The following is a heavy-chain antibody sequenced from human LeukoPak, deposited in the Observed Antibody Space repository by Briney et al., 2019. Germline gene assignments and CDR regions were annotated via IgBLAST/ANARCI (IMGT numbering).Heavy chain of an antibody. CDR2: IYFSGST. V-gene: IGHV4-4*09. J-gene: IGHJ4*02. CDR3: ARVNLSITMIRGVKKSYYFDY. Sequence: SETLSLTCTVSGGSISSYYWSWLRQPPGKGLDWIGYIYFSGSTYYNPSLKSRVSISIDTSKNQFSLKLSSVTAADTAVYYCARVNLSITMIRGVKKSYYFDYWGQGTLVTVSS. D-gene: IGHD3-10*01. CDR1: GGSISSYY.